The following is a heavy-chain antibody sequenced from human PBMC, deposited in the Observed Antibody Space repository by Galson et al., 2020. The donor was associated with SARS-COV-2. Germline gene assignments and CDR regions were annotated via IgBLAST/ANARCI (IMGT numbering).Heavy chain of an antibody. CDR2: ISDSGGAT. CDR1: GFTFRNYA. CDR3: VKANYFDSSGYYPGAFDI. Sequence: GGSLRLSCAASGFTFRNYAMNWVRQAPGKGLEWVSTISDSGGATDYADSVKGRFTISRDNSKNTLYLQMNSLRAEDTAVYYCVKANYFDSSGYYPGAFDIWGQGTMVTVSS. V-gene: IGHV3-23*01. D-gene: IGHD3-22*01. J-gene: IGHJ3*02.